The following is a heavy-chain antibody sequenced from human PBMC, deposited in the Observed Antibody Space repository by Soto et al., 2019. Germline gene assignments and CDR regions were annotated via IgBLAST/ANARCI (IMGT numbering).Heavy chain of an antibody. J-gene: IGHJ4*02. CDR3: ARGDYYGSGSSIDY. CDR1: GGTFSSYA. V-gene: IGHV1-69*13. CDR2: IIPIFGTA. Sequence: ASVKVSCKASGGTFSSYAISWVRQAPGQGLEWMGGIIPIFGTANYAQKFQGRVTITADESTSTAYMELSSLRSEDTAVYYCARGDYYGSGSSIDYWGQGTLVTVSS. D-gene: IGHD3-10*01.